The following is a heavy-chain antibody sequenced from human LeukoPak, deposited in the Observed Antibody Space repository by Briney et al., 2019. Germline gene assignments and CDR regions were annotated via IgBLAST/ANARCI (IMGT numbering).Heavy chain of an antibody. CDR3: ARLQYGDYSPDY. CDR2: ISAYNDNT. CDR1: GYTFTNYD. J-gene: IGHJ4*02. V-gene: IGHV1-18*01. D-gene: IGHD4-17*01. Sequence: ASVKVSCKASGYTFTNYDINWVRQAPGQGLEWMGWISAYNDNTNYAQKLQGRVTMITDTSTSTAYMELRSLRSDDTAVYYCARLQYGDYSPDYWGQGTLVTVSS.